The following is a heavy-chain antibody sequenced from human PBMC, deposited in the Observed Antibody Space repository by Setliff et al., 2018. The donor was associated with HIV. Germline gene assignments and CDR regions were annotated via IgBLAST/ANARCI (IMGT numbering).Heavy chain of an antibody. V-gene: IGHV4-4*07. D-gene: IGHD3-22*01. Sequence: ETLSLTCTVSGGSMSGYYWSWIRQPAGKGLEWIGRIYSSGSTNYNPSLKSRLTMSVDTSKNQFSLKLRFVTAADTAVYYCARYDIREHYYGMDVWGQGTTVTVSS. CDR1: GGSMSGYY. CDR2: IYSSGST. CDR3: ARYDIREHYYGMDV. J-gene: IGHJ6*02.